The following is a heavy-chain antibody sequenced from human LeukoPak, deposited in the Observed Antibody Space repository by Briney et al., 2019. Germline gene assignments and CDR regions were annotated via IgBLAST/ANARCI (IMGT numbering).Heavy chain of an antibody. V-gene: IGHV1-2*02. CDR3: ARDPSNSGYDYLYYFDY. J-gene: IGHJ4*02. CDR1: GYTFTVYY. CDR2: INPDNGGT. Sequence: ASVTVSFKASGYTFTVYYMHWVRQAPGQGLERRGWINPDNGGTNYAQKFPGRLPMTRDMSISTAYMELSRLRSDDTAVYYCARDPSNSGYDYLYYFDYWGQGTLVTVSS. D-gene: IGHD5-12*01.